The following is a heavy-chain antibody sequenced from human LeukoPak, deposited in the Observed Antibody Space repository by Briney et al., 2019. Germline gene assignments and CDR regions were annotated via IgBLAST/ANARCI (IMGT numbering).Heavy chain of an antibody. CDR3: ATEVASWFDP. D-gene: IGHD2-15*01. CDR1: GFTFSSYW. V-gene: IGHV3-7*01. CDR2: IKKDGSEQ. J-gene: IGHJ5*02. Sequence: GGSLRLSCAASGFTFSSYWMNWVRQAPGKGLEWVANIKKDGSEQNYADSVKGRFTISRDNAKNTLYLQMNGLRDEDTAVYYCATEVASWFDPWGQGTLVTVSS.